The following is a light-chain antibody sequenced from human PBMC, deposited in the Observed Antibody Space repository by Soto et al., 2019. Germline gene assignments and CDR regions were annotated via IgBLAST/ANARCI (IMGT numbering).Light chain of an antibody. CDR2: GAS. V-gene: IGKV3-15*01. Sequence: IMMTQSPATLSVSPGERATLSCRASQSVKSSLAWYQQKPGQAPRLLIYGASTRATGIPARFSGSGSGTNFTLSLKSLQPEDFATYYCQQGYSNPWTFGQGTKVDIK. CDR1: QSVKSS. CDR3: QQGYSNPWT. J-gene: IGKJ1*01.